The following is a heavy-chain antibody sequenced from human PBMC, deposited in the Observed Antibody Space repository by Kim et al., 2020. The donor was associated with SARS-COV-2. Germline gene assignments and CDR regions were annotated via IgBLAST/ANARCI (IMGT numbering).Heavy chain of an antibody. V-gene: IGHV3-21*01. D-gene: IGHD5-18*01. Sequence: GGSLRLSCAASGFTFSSYSMNWVRQAPGKGLEWVSSISSSSSYIYYADSVKGRFTISRDNAKNSLYLQMNSLRAEDTAVYYCARDSRVYSYASDYWGQGTLVTVSS. CDR2: ISSSSSYI. CDR3: ARDSRVYSYASDY. CDR1: GFTFSSYS. J-gene: IGHJ4*02.